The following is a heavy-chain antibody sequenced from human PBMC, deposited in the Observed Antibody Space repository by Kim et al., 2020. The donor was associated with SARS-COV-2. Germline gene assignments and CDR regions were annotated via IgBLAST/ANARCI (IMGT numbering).Heavy chain of an antibody. D-gene: IGHD1-26*01. J-gene: IGHJ4*02. CDR3: ARSSIVGATVDY. Sequence: SETLSLTCTVSGGSISSYYWNWIRQPPGKGLEWIGYIYYSGSTNYNPSLKSRVTISVVTSKNQFSLKLSSVTAADTAVYYCARSSIVGATVDYWGQGTLVTVSS. V-gene: IGHV4-59*13. CDR2: IYYSGST. CDR1: GGSISSYY.